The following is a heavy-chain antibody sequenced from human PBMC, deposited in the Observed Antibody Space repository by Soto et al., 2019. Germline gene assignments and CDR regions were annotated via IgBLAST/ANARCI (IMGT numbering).Heavy chain of an antibody. CDR2: ISAYNGNT. J-gene: IGHJ6*02. CDR3: ARDNGFGESDV. Sequence: ASVKVSCKASGDTFSTYTITWMRQAPGQGLEWMGWISAYNGNTNYAQKLQGRVTMTTDTSTSTAYMELRSLRSDDTAVYYCARDNGFGESDVWGQGTTVTVSS. D-gene: IGHD3-10*01. V-gene: IGHV1-18*01. CDR1: GDTFSTYT.